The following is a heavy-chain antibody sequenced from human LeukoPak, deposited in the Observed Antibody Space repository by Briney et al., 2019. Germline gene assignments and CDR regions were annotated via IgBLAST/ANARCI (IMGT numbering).Heavy chain of an antibody. V-gene: IGHV4-59*08. D-gene: IGHD3-22*01. Sequence: TTSETLSLTCTVSGGSISSYYWSWIRQPPGKGLEWIGYIYYSGSTNYNPSLKSRVTISVDTSKNQFSLKLSSVTAADTAVYYCARHEHDTGPDYWGQGTLVTVSS. CDR3: ARHEHDTGPDY. CDR2: IYYSGST. CDR1: GGSISSYY. J-gene: IGHJ4*02.